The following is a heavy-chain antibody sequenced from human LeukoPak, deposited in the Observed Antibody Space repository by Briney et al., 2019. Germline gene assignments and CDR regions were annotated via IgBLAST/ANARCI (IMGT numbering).Heavy chain of an antibody. Sequence: NPSETLSLTCTVSGGYINSYYWSWIRQPAGKGLEWIGRIYSSGSTNYNPSLKSRVSMSADTSKNQFSLRLSSVTAADTAVYYCASSPYCTNGLCYQRNWFDPWGQGTLVTVSS. D-gene: IGHD2-8*01. V-gene: IGHV4-4*07. J-gene: IGHJ5*02. CDR2: IYSSGST. CDR1: GGYINSYY. CDR3: ASSPYCTNGLCYQRNWFDP.